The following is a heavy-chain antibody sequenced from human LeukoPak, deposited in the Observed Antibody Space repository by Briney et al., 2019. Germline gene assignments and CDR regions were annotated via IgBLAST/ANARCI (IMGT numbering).Heavy chain of an antibody. CDR1: GGSISSYY. CDR2: IYTSGST. J-gene: IGHJ5*02. V-gene: IGHV4-4*09. D-gene: IGHD5-24*01. CDR3: ARSRWLQLPKFDP. Sequence: PSETLSLTCTVSGGSISSYYWSWIRQPPGKGLEWIGYIYTSGSTNYIPSLKSRVTISVDTSKNQFSLKLSSVTAADTAVYYCARSRWLQLPKFDPWGQGTLVTVSS.